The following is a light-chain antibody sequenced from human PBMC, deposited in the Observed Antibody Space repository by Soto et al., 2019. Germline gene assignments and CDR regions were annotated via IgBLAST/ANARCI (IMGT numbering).Light chain of an antibody. CDR1: QGISSY. V-gene: IGKV1-9*01. Sequence: IQLTQSPSSLSASVGDSVTITCRASQGISSYLAWYQQEPGKAPKLLIYAASTLQSGVPSRFSGGGSGTDFTLTISSLQPEDFATYYCQQLNSYPLTFGGGTKVDIK. CDR3: QQLNSYPLT. J-gene: IGKJ4*01. CDR2: AAS.